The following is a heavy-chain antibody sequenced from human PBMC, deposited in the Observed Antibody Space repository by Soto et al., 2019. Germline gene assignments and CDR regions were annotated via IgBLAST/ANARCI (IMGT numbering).Heavy chain of an antibody. CDR1: GGSINSGGYY. CDR3: ARAQTIFGIITVFDY. Sequence: SETMSLTCTVSGGSINSGGYYWSWIRQHPAKGLEWIGYIYYSGSTYYNPSLKSRVTISVDTSKNQFSLKLTSVTAADTAVYFCARAQTIFGIITVFDYWGQGTLVTVSS. V-gene: IGHV4-31*03. D-gene: IGHD3-3*01. J-gene: IGHJ4*02. CDR2: IYYSGST.